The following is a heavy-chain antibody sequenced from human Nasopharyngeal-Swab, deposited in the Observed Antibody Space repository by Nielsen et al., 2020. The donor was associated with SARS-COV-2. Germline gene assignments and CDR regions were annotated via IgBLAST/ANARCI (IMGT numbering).Heavy chain of an antibody. V-gene: IGHV3-48*04. CDR3: ARDRATPSPGYYYYGMDV. J-gene: IGHJ6*02. Sequence: GESLKISCAASGFTFSSYSMNWVRQAPGKGLEWVSYISSSSSTIYYADSVKGRFTISRDNAKNSLYLQMNSLRAEDTAVYYCARDRATPSPGYYYYGMDVWSQGTTVTVSS. CDR2: ISSSSSTI. CDR1: GFTFSSYS.